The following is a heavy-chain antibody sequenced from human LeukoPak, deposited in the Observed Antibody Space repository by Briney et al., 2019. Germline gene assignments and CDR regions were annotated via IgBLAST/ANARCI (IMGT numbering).Heavy chain of an antibody. V-gene: IGHV3-7*01. CDR1: GFTFSNYW. CDR2: IKQDGSEK. D-gene: IGHD2-15*01. J-gene: IGHJ4*02. Sequence: PGGSLRLSCAASGFTFSNYWMSWVRQAPGKGLEWVASIKQDGSEKHYVDSVKGRFTISRDNSKNTLYLQMNSLRAEDTAVYYCAKEGCSGGSCYLGSDYYFDYWGQGTLVTVSS. CDR3: AKEGCSGGSCYLGSDYYFDY.